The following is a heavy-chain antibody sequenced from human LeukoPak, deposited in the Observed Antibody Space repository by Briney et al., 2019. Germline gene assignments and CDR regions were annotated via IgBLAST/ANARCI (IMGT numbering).Heavy chain of an antibody. CDR3: ARDLGWGSDY. CDR2: IRQDGRKE. CDR1: GFNFSSYW. D-gene: IGHD7-27*01. J-gene: IGHJ4*02. V-gene: IGHV3-7*04. Sequence: GGSLRLSCAASGFNFSSYWMNWVSQAPGEGLEWVADIRQDGRKEYYVDSMKGWFTISRDNSKNSLYLQMNSLRAEDTAVYYCARDLGWGSDYWGQGTLVTVSS.